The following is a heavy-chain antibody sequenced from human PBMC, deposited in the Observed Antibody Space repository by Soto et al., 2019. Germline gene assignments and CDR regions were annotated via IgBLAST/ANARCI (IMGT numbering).Heavy chain of an antibody. D-gene: IGHD4-17*01. CDR2: IWYDGSNK. V-gene: IGHV3-33*01. CDR1: GFTFSSYG. J-gene: IGHJ4*02. Sequence: QVQLVESGGGVVQPGRSLRLSCAASGFTFSSYGMHWVRQAPGKGLEWVAVIWYDGSNKYYADSVKGRVTISRDNSKNTLYLQMNSLRAEDTAVYYCASHYGDYGDYWGQGTLVTVSS. CDR3: ASHYGDYGDY.